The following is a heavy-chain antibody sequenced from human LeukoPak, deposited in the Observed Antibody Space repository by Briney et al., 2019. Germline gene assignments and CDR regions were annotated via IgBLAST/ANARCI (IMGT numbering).Heavy chain of an antibody. CDR1: GYSFTSYW. CDR2: IYPGDADT. V-gene: IGHV5-51*01. J-gene: IGHJ3*02. Sequence: GESLKISCKGSGYSFTSYWIGWVGQLPGKGLEWMGIIYPGDADTRYSPSFQGQVTISADKSITTAYPQWSSLKASDTAMYYCARSTYGDYYDAFDIWGQGTMVTVSS. D-gene: IGHD4-17*01. CDR3: ARSTYGDYYDAFDI.